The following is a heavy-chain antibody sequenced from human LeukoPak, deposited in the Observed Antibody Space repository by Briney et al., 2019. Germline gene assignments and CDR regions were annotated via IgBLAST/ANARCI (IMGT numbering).Heavy chain of an antibody. D-gene: IGHD3-10*01. V-gene: IGHV1-8*03. CDR2: MNPNSGNT. Sequence: ASVKVSCKASGYTFTSYDINWVRQATGQGLEWMGWMNPNSGNTGYAQKFQGRLTITRNNSISTAYMELSSLRSEDTAVYYCARGLFTMVRGPTKNYYYYYYMDVWGKGTTVTVSS. CDR1: GYTFTSYD. CDR3: ARGLFTMVRGPTKNYYYYYYMDV. J-gene: IGHJ6*03.